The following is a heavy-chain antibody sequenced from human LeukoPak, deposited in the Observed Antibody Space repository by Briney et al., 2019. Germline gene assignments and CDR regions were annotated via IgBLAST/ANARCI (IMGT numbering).Heavy chain of an antibody. V-gene: IGHV3-20*04. CDR3: ARDLNWETY. Sequence: GGSLRLSCAASGFTFDDYAMSWVRQAPGEGLEWVSGINWNGGSTAYTDSVKGRFTISRDNAKNSLYLQMSSLRAEDTAVYYCARDLNWETYWGQGTLVSVSS. J-gene: IGHJ4*02. CDR2: INWNGGST. D-gene: IGHD7-27*01. CDR1: GFTFDDYA.